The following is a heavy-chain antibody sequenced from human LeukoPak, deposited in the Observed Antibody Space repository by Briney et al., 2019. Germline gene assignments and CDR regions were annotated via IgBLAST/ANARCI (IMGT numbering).Heavy chain of an antibody. CDR2: IYYSGST. Sequence: SQTLSLTCTVSGGSISSGGYYWSWIRQHPGKGLEWIGYIYYSGSTYYTPSLKSRVTISVDTSKNQFSVKLSSVTAADTAVYYCASSRTGTFDYWGQGTLVTVSS. D-gene: IGHD1-7*01. V-gene: IGHV4-31*03. CDR3: ASSRTGTFDY. J-gene: IGHJ4*02. CDR1: GGSISSGGYY.